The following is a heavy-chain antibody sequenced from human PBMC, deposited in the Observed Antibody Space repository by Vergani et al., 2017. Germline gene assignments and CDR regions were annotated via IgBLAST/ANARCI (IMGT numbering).Heavy chain of an antibody. D-gene: IGHD3-22*01. J-gene: IGHJ3*02. CDR1: GFTFSSYS. V-gene: IGHV3-21*01. Sequence: EVQLVESGGGLVKPGGSLRLSCAASGFTFSSYSMNWVRQAPGKGLEWVSSISSSSSYIYYADSVKGRFTISRDNAKNSLYLQMNSLRAEDTAVYYCARTRDYYDSSGDDAFDIWGQGTMVTVSS. CDR2: ISSSSSYI. CDR3: ARTRDYYDSSGDDAFDI.